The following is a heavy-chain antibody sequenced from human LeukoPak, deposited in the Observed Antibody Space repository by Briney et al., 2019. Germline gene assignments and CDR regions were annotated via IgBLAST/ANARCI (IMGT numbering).Heavy chain of an antibody. CDR3: ARGIFNYYDSSGYYDFYYYYYMDV. V-gene: IGHV4-59*01. CDR1: GGSIGSYY. CDR2: IYYSGST. J-gene: IGHJ6*03. Sequence: SETLSLTCTVSGGSIGSYYWSWIRQPPGKGLEWIGYIYYSGSTNYNPSLKSRVTISVDTSKNQFSLKLSSVTAADTAVYYCARGIFNYYDSSGYYDFYYYYYMDVWGKGTTVTVSS. D-gene: IGHD3-22*01.